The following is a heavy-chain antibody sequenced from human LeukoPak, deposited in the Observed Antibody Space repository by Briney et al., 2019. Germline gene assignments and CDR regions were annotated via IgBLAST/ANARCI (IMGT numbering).Heavy chain of an antibody. D-gene: IGHD4-17*01. CDR1: GFTFSSYA. J-gene: IGHJ4*02. CDR3: ARDRGSYGDYVNY. V-gene: IGHV3-30-3*01. CDR2: ISYDESNK. Sequence: GGSLRLSCAASGFTFSSYAMSWVRQAPGKGLEWVALISYDESNKYYADSVKGRFTISRDNSKNTLYLQMNSLRAEDTAVYYCARDRGSYGDYVNYWGQGTLVTVSS.